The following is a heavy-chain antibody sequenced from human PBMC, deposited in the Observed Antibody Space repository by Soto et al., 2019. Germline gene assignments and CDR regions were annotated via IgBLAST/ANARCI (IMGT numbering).Heavy chain of an antibody. CDR2: IYYSGST. D-gene: IGHD1-26*01. CDR1: GGSISSYY. J-gene: IGHJ5*02. CDR3: ARDRRGSMSHWFDP. V-gene: IGHV4-59*01. Sequence: SETLSLTCTVSGGSISSYYWSWIRQPPGKGLEWIGYIYYSGSTNYNPSLKSRVTISVDTSKNQFSLKLSSVTAADTAVYYCARDRRGSMSHWFDPWGQGTLVTVSS.